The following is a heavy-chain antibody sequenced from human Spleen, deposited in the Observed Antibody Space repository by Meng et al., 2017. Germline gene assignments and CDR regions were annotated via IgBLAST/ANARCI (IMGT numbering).Heavy chain of an antibody. V-gene: IGHV4-34*01. CDR2: INHSGGT. D-gene: IGHD4-11*01. CDR3: ARGPTTMAHDFDY. Sequence: QLQQWGSCLLKPSETRPLTCVVSGGSFSDYYWSWIRQPPGKGLEWIGEINHSGGTNYNPSLESRATISVDTSQNNLSLKLSSVTAADSAVYYCARGPTTMAHDFDYWGQGTLVTVSS. J-gene: IGHJ4*02. CDR1: GGSFSDYY.